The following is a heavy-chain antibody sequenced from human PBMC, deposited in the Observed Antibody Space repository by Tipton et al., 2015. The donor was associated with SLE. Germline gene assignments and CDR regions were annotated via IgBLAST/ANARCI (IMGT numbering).Heavy chain of an antibody. J-gene: IGHJ3*02. CDR3: AGFMTTLTFDI. Sequence: GLVKPSETLSLTCTVSGGSISSYYWSWIRQPAGKGLEWIGRIYTSGSTNYNPSLKSRVTMSVDTSKNQFSLKLNSVTAADTAVYFCAGFMTTLTFDIWGQGTMVTVSS. CDR1: GGSISSYY. CDR2: IYTSGST. D-gene: IGHD4-17*01. V-gene: IGHV4-4*07.